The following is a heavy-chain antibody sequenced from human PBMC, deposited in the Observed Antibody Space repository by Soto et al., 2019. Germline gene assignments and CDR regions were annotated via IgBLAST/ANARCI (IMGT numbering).Heavy chain of an antibody. CDR1: GGSISSGGYY. J-gene: IGHJ4*02. CDR3: AREYSGSYIDY. Sequence: SETLSLTCTVSGGSISSGGYYWSWIRQHPGKGLEWIGYIYYSGSTYYNPSLKSRVTISVDTSKNQFSLKLSSVTAADTAVYYCAREYSGSYIDYWGQGTLVTVSS. D-gene: IGHD1-26*01. V-gene: IGHV4-31*03. CDR2: IYYSGST.